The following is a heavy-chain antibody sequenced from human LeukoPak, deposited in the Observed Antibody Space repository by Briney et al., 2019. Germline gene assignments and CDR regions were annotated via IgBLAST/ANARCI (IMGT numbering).Heavy chain of an antibody. V-gene: IGHV3-30-3*01. CDR3: ARDGGYDFWSGYYQDY. J-gene: IGHJ4*02. D-gene: IGHD3-3*01. CDR1: GFTFSRYA. CDR2: ISYDANIGSNK. Sequence: GGSLRLSCATSGFTFSRYAMHWVRQAPGKGLEWVALISYDANIGSNKYYADSVKGRFTISRDNSKNTLYLQMNSLRAEDTAVYYCARDGGYDFWSGYYQDYWGQGTLVAVSS.